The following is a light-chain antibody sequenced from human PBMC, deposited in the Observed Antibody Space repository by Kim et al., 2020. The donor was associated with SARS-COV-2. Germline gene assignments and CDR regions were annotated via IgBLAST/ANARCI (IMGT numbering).Light chain of an antibody. V-gene: IGKV3-15*01. J-gene: IGKJ4*01. CDR2: GAS. Sequence: SVSPGERATLSCRSSQSVSSNLAWYQQKLGQAPRLLIYGASTRATGIPARFSGSGSGTEFTLTISSLQSEDFAVYHCQQYNNWPLTFGGGTKLEI. CDR3: QQYNNWPLT. CDR1: QSVSSN.